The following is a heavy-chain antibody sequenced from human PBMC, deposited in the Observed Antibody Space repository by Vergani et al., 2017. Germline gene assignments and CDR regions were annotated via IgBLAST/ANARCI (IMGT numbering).Heavy chain of an antibody. Sequence: EVQLVESGGGLVKPGGSLRLSCAASGFTFSNAWMSWVRQAPGKGLEWVGRIKSKTDGGTTDYAAPVKGRFTISRDDSKNTLYLQMNSLKTEDTAVYYCTTEVNDFWSGYYGDFDYWGQGNLVTVSS. CDR2: IKSKTDGGTT. J-gene: IGHJ4*02. D-gene: IGHD3-3*01. V-gene: IGHV3-15*01. CDR3: TTEVNDFWSGYYGDFDY. CDR1: GFTFSNAW.